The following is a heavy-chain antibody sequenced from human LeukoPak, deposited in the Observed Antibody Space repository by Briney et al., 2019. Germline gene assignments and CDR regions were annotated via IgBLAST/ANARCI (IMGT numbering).Heavy chain of an antibody. D-gene: IGHD1-1*01. V-gene: IGHV3-74*01. CDR3: ARTTEGPDWFDP. CDR1: GFTFSSYW. Sequence: GGSLRLSCAASGFTFSSYWMHWVRQAPGKGLVWVSRINSDESSTSYADSVKGRFTISRDNAKNTLYLQMNSLRAEDTAVYYCARTTEGPDWFDPWGQGTLVTASS. CDR2: INSDESST. J-gene: IGHJ5*02.